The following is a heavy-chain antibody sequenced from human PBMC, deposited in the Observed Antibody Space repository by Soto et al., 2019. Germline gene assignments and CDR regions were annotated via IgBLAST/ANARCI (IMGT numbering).Heavy chain of an antibody. CDR2: ISGSGGST. CDR1: GFTFSSYA. D-gene: IGHD6-13*01. Sequence: PGGSVRLSCAASGFTFSSYAMSWVRQAPGKGLEWVSAISGSGGSTYYADSAKGRFTISRDNSKNTMYLQMNSLRAEDTAVYYSAKAIGYSSRWPSFDYWDQGTLRTVSS. J-gene: IGHJ4*02. CDR3: AKAIGYSSRWPSFDY. V-gene: IGHV3-23*01.